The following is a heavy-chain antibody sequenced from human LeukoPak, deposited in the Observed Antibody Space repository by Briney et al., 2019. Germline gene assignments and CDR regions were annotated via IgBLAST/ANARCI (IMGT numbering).Heavy chain of an antibody. CDR2: IHPGDSEI. CDR1: GYRFTSYW. V-gene: IGHV5-51*01. D-gene: IGHD1-26*01. CDR3: ARRLGATQPYFDF. J-gene: IGHJ4*02. Sequence: GESLKISRKASGYRFTSYWLGWVRQMPGKGLECMGTIHPGDSEIRYSPSFQGQVTISVDKSISTAYLQWSGLKASDTAIYYCARRLGATQPYFDFWGQGALITVSS.